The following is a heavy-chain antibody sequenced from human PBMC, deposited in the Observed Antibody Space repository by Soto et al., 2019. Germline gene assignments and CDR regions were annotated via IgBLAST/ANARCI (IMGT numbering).Heavy chain of an antibody. CDR1: GGTFSSYT. Sequence: QVQLVQSGAEVKKPGSSVKVSCKASGGTFSSYTISWVRQAPGQGLEWMGRIIPILGIANYAQKFQGRVTSTADKSTSTAYMELSSLRSEDTAVYYCARGKKAWEPPGGMDVWGQGTTVTVSS. CDR3: ARGKKAWEPPGGMDV. CDR2: IIPILGIA. D-gene: IGHD1-26*01. V-gene: IGHV1-69*02. J-gene: IGHJ6*02.